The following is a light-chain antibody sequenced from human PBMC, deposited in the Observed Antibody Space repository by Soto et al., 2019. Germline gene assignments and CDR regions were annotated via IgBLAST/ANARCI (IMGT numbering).Light chain of an antibody. Sequence: QSALTQPASVSGSPGQSITISCTGTSSDVGGYNYVSWYQQHPGKAPKLMIYDVSNRPSGVSNRFSGSKSGNTASLTISGLLAKDEADYYCSSYTSSSTLVVFGGGTKLTVL. V-gene: IGLV2-14*01. CDR2: DVS. J-gene: IGLJ2*01. CDR3: SSYTSSSTLVV. CDR1: SSDVGGYNY.